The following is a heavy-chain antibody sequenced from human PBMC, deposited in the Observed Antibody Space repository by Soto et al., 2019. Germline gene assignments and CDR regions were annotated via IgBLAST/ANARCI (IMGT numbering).Heavy chain of an antibody. CDR3: ARGDCVGGPCYSLAGSFYYYMDV. CDR1: GFTFSNYW. CDR2: INSDGSVS. D-gene: IGHD2-15*01. V-gene: IGHV3-74*02. J-gene: IGHJ6*03. Sequence: EVQLMESGGGLVQPGGSLRLSCAASGFTFSNYWMYWVRQAPGKGLEWVSRINSDGSVSSDADSVKGRLTISKDNDKNTLYLQMDSLRAEDTAVYYCARGDCVGGPCYSLAGSFYYYMDVWGKGTTVTVFS.